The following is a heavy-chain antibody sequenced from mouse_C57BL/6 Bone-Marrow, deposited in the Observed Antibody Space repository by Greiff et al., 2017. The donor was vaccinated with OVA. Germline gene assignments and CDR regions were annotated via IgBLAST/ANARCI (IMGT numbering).Heavy chain of an antibody. CDR3: ARGGYYFAY. CDR1: GFTFSSYS. CDR2: ISDGGSYT. J-gene: IGHJ3*01. V-gene: IGHV5-4*01. D-gene: IGHD2-12*01. Sequence: EVQLQESGGGLVKPGGSLKLSCAASGFTFSSYSMSWVRQTPEKRLEWVATISDGGSYTYYPDNVKGRFTISRDNAKNNLYLQMSHLKSEDTAMYYCARGGYYFAYWGQGTLVTVSA.